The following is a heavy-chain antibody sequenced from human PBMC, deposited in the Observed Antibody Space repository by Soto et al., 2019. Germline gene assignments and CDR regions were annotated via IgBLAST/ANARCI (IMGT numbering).Heavy chain of an antibody. J-gene: IGHJ4*01. CDR3: ARGGGYDYIY. CDR1: GGSISNSY. Sequence: SETLSLTCTVSGGSISNSYWSWLRQPPGKGLEWIGYIYSSWSTNYNPSLTSRVTISVDTSKNQFSLKLSSVTAADTAIYYCARGGGYDYIYWGQGTLVTVSS. D-gene: IGHD5-12*01. CDR2: IYSSWST. V-gene: IGHV4-59*01.